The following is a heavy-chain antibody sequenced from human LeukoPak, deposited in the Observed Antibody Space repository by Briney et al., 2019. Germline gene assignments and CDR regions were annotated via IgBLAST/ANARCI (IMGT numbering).Heavy chain of an antibody. CDR1: GGSISSYC. J-gene: IGHJ4*02. D-gene: IGHD1-20*01. Sequence: SETLSLTCTVSGGSISSYCWSWIRQPPGKGLEWIGYIYYSGSTNYNPSLKSRITISVDTSKNEFSLKLSSVTAADTAVYYFARRLSITGTRGDFDYWGQGTLVTVSS. CDR3: ARRLSITGTRGDFDY. CDR2: IYYSGST. V-gene: IGHV4-59*08.